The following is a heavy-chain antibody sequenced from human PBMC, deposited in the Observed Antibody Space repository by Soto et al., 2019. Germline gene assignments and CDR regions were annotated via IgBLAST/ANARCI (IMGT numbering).Heavy chain of an antibody. CDR1: GFTFSSFW. J-gene: IGHJ4*02. V-gene: IGHV3-7*03. D-gene: IGHD1-1*01. CDR2: IKQDGREK. CDR3: VNTANAWNPYYFDY. Sequence: GGSLRLSCAASGFTFSSFWMTWVRQAPGMGLEWVANIKQDGREKNYVESVKGRFTISRDNAKSSLYLQMNSLRVEDTALYYCVNTANAWNPYYFDYWGQGILVTVSS.